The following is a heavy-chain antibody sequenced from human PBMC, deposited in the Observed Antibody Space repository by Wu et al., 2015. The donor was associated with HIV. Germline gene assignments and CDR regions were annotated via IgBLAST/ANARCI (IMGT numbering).Heavy chain of an antibody. Sequence: QVQLVQSGAEVKKPGSSVKVSCKASGDTFSSYAISWVRQAPGQGLEWMGRIIPIFGTANYAQKFQGRVTIIADKPTNTAYMELSSLRSDDTAVYYCAGDPILDMSTPSYYYYVLDVWGQGPTVTVS. V-gene: IGHV1-69*13. CDR2: IIPIFGTA. D-gene: IGHD5-24*01. CDR3: AGDPILDMSTPSYYYYVLDV. CDR1: GDTFSSYA. J-gene: IGHJ6*02.